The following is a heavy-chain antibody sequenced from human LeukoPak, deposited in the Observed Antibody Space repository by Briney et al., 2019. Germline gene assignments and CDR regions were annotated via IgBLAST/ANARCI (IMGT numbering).Heavy chain of an antibody. CDR1: AFISTIYG. V-gene: IGHV3-30*03. CDR2: IAYDGSNK. J-gene: IGHJ1*01. Sequence: GRSVRPSCAPYAFISTIYGLHSVSQDPGRGLGWVAVIAYDGSNKYYADSVKGRFTISRDNTKNTLYLQMNSLRAEDTAVYYCASTAWEWLSSGYFQHWGQGTLVTVSS. CDR3: ASTAWEWLSSGYFQH. D-gene: IGHD6-19*01.